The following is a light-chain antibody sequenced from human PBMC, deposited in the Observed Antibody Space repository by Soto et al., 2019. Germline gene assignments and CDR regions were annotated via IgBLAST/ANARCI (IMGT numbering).Light chain of an antibody. CDR2: AAS. CDR3: QKYNSGLIFT. Sequence: DIQMTQSPSSLSASVGDRVTITCRASQGISNYLAWYQQKPGKVPKLLIYAASTLQSGVPSRFSSSGSGTDFTLTISSLQRDDVVNSYCQKYNSGLIFTFGPGTKVDIK. CDR1: QGISNY. V-gene: IGKV1-27*01. J-gene: IGKJ3*01.